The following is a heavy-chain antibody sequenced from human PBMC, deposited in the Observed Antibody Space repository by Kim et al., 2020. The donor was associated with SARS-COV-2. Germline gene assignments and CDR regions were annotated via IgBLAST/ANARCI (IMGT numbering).Heavy chain of an antibody. CDR3: ARHEGFVWYGSFDR. J-gene: IGHJ5*02. Sequence: SETLSLTCTVSGGSISSYYWSWIRQSPGESLEWIGYIFYSGSTNYNPALNSRVTISVDTSKNQLSLRLSSVTAADTAVYYCARHEGFVWYGSFDRWGLGT. V-gene: IGHV4-59*08. D-gene: IGHD3-9*01. CDR2: IFYSGST. CDR1: GGSISSYY.